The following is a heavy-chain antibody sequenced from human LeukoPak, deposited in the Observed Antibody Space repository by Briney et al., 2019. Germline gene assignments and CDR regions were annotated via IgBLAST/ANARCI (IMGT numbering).Heavy chain of an antibody. D-gene: IGHD3-3*01. Sequence: PSETLSLTCTVSGGSISSSSYYWRWIRQPPGEGLEWIGSIYYSGSTYYNPSLKSRVTISVDTSKNQFSLKLSSVTAADTAVYYCARSYDFWSGKTTFDPWGQGTLVTVSS. CDR2: IYYSGST. J-gene: IGHJ5*02. CDR3: ARSYDFWSGKTTFDP. CDR1: GGSISSSSYY. V-gene: IGHV4-39*01.